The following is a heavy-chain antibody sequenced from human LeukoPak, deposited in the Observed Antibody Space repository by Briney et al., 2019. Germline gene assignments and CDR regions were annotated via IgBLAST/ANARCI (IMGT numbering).Heavy chain of an antibody. CDR1: GFTFRSYA. J-gene: IGHJ4*02. CDR2: ISYDGSNK. CDR3: ARDEEGGSYPLDY. V-gene: IGHV3-30*04. D-gene: IGHD1-26*01. Sequence: GGSLRLSCAASGFTFRSYAMHWVRQAPGKGLEWVAVISYDGSNKYYADSVKGRFTISRDNAKNSLYLQMNSLRAEDTAFYYCARDEEGGSYPLDYWGQGTLVTVSS.